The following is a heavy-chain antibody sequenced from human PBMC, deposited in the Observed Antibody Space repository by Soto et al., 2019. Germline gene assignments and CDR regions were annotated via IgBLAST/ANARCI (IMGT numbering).Heavy chain of an antibody. CDR2: VSYSGRT. Sequence: QVQLQESGPGLVKPSETLSLTCTVSGDSISSYYWSWIRQPPGKGLEWIGYVSYSGRTNYNPSLRSRLTISLDTSKNQFSLKLSSVTAADTAVYYCAREGLITGTTYYYYGMDVWGQGTTVTVSS. CDR1: GDSISSYY. J-gene: IGHJ6*02. V-gene: IGHV4-59*01. D-gene: IGHD1-7*01. CDR3: AREGLITGTTYYYYGMDV.